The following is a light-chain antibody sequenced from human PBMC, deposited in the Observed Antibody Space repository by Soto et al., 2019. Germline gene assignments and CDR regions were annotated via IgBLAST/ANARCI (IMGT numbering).Light chain of an antibody. Sequence: EIVLTQSPGTLSLSPGERATLSCRASQSVSSSSLAWYQQKRGQAPRLLISDASNRATGIPARFSGSGSETDFTLTISSLEPEDSAVYYCQQRSNWPSLTFGGGTKVDIK. CDR3: QQRSNWPSLT. J-gene: IGKJ4*01. V-gene: IGKV3-11*01. CDR2: DAS. CDR1: QSVSSSS.